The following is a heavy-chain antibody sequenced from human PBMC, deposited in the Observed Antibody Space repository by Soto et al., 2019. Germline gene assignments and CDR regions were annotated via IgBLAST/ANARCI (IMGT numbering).Heavy chain of an antibody. CDR3: ARVSVSLSCHFDL. Sequence: PGGSLRLSCAASGFTFRSSAMSWVRQAPGKGLEWVSGISDSGGSTYYADSVKGRFTISRDNSKNTLYLQMSNLKTEDTAVYYCARVSVSLSCHFDLWGRGSLVTVSS. D-gene: IGHD6-19*01. CDR2: ISDSGGST. CDR1: GFTFRSSA. V-gene: IGHV3-23*01. J-gene: IGHJ2*01.